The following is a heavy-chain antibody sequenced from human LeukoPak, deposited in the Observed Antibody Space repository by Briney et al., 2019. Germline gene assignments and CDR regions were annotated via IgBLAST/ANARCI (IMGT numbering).Heavy chain of an antibody. CDR1: GFSFSSYA. J-gene: IGHJ4*02. CDR3: AKSAYYDSSGFYREYYFDY. V-gene: IGHV3-23*01. D-gene: IGHD3-22*01. Sequence: GGSLRLSCAASGFSFSSYAMSWVRQAPGKGPEWVSIISAGGSSIDYTNSVKGRFTISRDNFKNTLYLQMNSLRAEDTAVYYCAKSAYYDSSGFYREYYFDYWGQGTLVTASS. CDR2: ISAGGSSI.